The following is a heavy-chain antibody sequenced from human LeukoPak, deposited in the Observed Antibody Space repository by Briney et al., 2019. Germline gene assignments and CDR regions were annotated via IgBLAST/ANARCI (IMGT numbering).Heavy chain of an antibody. CDR2: IIPISGTA. V-gene: IGHV1-69*06. CDR3: ARAIPSGSSGSGACDY. CDR1: GGTFSSYA. D-gene: IGHD6-19*01. J-gene: IGHJ4*02. Sequence: SVKVSCKASGGTFSSYAISWVRQAPGQGLEWMGGIIPISGTANYAQKFQGRVTITADKSTSTAYMELSSLRSEDTAVYYCARAIPSGSSGSGACDYWGQGTLVTVSS.